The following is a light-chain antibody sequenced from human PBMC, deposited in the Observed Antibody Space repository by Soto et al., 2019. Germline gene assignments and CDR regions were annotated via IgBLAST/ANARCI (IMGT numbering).Light chain of an antibody. CDR3: QQYDNSLYT. CDR2: GAS. V-gene: IGKV3-20*01. CDR1: QSVSSTY. Sequence: EIVLTQSPGTLSLSPGERATLSCRASQSVSSTYLAWYQQKPGQAPMLLIYGASSRATGIPDRFSGSGSGTDFTLNISRLEPEDFAVYYCQQYDNSLYTFGQGTKLEIK. J-gene: IGKJ2*01.